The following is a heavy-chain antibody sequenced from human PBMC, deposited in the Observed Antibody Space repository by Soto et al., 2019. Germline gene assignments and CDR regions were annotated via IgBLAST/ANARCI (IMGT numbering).Heavy chain of an antibody. D-gene: IGHD2-15*01. V-gene: IGHV3-23*01. CDR3: AKGGFCVHYGMDF. CDR2: ISRSGDIT. J-gene: IGHJ6*02. Sequence: EVQLLESGGALAQPGGSLRLSCAASGSTFSAFCMNWVRQAPGKGLEWVSAISRSGDITYYADSVKGRFTISRDNSKNTLYLEMNSLTGDDTAVYYCAKGGFCVHYGMDFWGQGTTVIVSS. CDR1: GSTFSAFC.